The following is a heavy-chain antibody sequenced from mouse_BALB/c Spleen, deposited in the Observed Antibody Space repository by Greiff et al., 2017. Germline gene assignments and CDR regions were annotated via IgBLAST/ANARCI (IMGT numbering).Heavy chain of an antibody. CDR1: GFTFSSFG. CDR3: ARLGSYYFDY. V-gene: IGHV5-17*02. D-gene: IGHD3-3*01. Sequence: EVKLMESGGGLVQPGGSRKLSCAASGFTFSSFGMHWVRQAPEKGLEWVAYISSGSSTIYYADTVKGRFTISRDNPKNTLFLQMTSLRSEDTAMYYCARLGSYYFDYWGQGTTLTVSS. J-gene: IGHJ2*01. CDR2: ISSGSSTI.